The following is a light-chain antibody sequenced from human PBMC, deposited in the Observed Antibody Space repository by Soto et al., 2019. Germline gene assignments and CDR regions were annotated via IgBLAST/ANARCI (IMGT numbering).Light chain of an antibody. CDR2: DAS. CDR1: QCVSSY. Sequence: EIVLTQSPATLSLSPGERATLSCRASQCVSSYLAWYQQKPGQAPRLLIYDASNRATGIPARFSGSGSGTDFTLTISSLEPEDFAVYYCQQRSKWPYTFGQGTKLEIK. V-gene: IGKV3-11*01. J-gene: IGKJ2*01. CDR3: QQRSKWPYT.